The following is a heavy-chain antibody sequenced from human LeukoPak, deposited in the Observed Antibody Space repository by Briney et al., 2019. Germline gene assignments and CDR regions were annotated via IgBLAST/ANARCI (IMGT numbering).Heavy chain of an antibody. J-gene: IGHJ5*02. CDR2: IFHSGSS. CDR3: ARELWFVNAPGSWFDP. CDR1: GDSISSGDYS. D-gene: IGHD3-10*01. Sequence: PSETLSLTCAVSGDSISSGDYSWSWIRQPSGKGLEWIGYIFHSGSSYYSPSLKSRVTISVDKSKNQLSLRLTSVTAADTAVYYCARELWFVNAPGSWFDPWGQGTLVTVSS. V-gene: IGHV4-30-2*01.